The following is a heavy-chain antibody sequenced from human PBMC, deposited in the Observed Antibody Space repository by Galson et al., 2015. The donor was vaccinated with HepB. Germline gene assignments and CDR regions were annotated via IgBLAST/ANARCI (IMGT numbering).Heavy chain of an antibody. CDR3: AKGSSAWVIDY. V-gene: IGHV3-9*01. Sequence: SLRLSCAASGFTFDDCAMHWVRQAPGKGLEWVAGITWNNDKIEYADSVKGRFTISRDNAKNSLYLQMHSLRGEDTALYYCAKGSSAWVIDYWGQGTLVTVSS. CDR2: ITWNNDKI. D-gene: IGHD6-19*01. CDR1: GFTFDDCA. J-gene: IGHJ4*02.